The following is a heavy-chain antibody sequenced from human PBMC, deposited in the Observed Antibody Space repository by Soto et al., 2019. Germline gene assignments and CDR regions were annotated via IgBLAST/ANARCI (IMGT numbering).Heavy chain of an antibody. Sequence: GGSLRLSCAASGFTFSSYAMHWVRQAPGKGLEWVAVISYDGSNKYYADSVKGRFTISRDNSKNTLYLQMNSLRAEDTAVYYCASNIAVAGTGFRWGQGTLVTVSS. CDR3: ASNIAVAGTGFR. CDR2: ISYDGSNK. V-gene: IGHV3-30-3*01. J-gene: IGHJ4*02. CDR1: GFTFSSYA. D-gene: IGHD6-19*01.